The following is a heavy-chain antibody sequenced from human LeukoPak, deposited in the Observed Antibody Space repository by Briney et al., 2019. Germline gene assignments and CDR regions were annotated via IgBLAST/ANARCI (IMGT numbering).Heavy chain of an antibody. Sequence: PGRSLRLSCAASSGLMFSSHGMHLVRQAPGKGLEWVAVIWYDGSNEYYADSVKVRFTISRDNSKNTLYLQIHSLRAEDTAVYYCARARNNYDSSGYSALDYWGQGTLVTVSS. D-gene: IGHD3-22*01. CDR2: IWYDGSNE. V-gene: IGHV3-33*01. CDR3: ARARNNYDSSGYSALDY. CDR1: GLMFSSHG. J-gene: IGHJ4*02.